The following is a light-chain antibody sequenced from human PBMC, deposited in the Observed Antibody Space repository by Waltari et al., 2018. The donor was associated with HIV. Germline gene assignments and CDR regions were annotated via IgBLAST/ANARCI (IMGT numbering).Light chain of an antibody. CDR3: QSADSSGIYEI. CDR1: ALPKQY. CDR2: KDT. V-gene: IGLV3-25*03. J-gene: IGLJ2*01. Sequence: SYELTQPPSMSVSPGQTARITCSGDALPKQYAYWYQQKPGQAPVLIIYKDTERPSGIPDRFSGSNSGTIATLTISGVQAEDEAAYYCQSADSSGIYEIFGGGTKVIVL.